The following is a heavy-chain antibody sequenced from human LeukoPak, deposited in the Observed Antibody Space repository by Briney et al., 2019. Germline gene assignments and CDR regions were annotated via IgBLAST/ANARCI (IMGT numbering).Heavy chain of an antibody. D-gene: IGHD1-26*01. J-gene: IGHJ6*03. V-gene: IGHV1-18*01. CDR3: ARSLAGAHYYYYYMDV. CDR2: ISAYNDAT. Sequence: ASVKVSCKASGYTFTNFGISWVRQAPGQGLEWMGWISAYNDATNYAQKLRGRVTMTTGTSTSTAYMELRSLRSDDTAVYYCARSLAGAHYYYYYMDVWGKGTTVTVSS. CDR1: GYTFTNFG.